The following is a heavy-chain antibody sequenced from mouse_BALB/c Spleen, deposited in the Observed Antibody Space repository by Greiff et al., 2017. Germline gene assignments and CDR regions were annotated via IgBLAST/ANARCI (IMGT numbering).Heavy chain of an antibody. CDR3: ARSEVRGAMDY. CDR2: ISSGSSTI. CDR1: GFTFSSFG. D-gene: IGHD2-14*01. Sequence: EVQLVESGGGLVQPGGSRKLSCAASGFTFSSFGMHWVRQAPEKGLAWVAYISSGSSTIYYADTVKGRFTISRDNPKNTLFLQMTSLRSEDTAMYYCARSEVRGAMDYWGQGTSVTVSS. V-gene: IGHV5-17*02. J-gene: IGHJ4*01.